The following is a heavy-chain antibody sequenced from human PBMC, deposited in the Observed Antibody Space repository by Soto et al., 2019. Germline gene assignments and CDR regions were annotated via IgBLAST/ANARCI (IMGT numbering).Heavy chain of an antibody. J-gene: IGHJ4*02. CDR3: AKDSRLLSIAAADLEC. V-gene: IGHV3-23*01. Sequence: GGSLRLSCAASGLTFSSYAMSCVRQAPGKGLEWVSAISGSGGSTYYVDSVEGRFTISRDNSKNTLYLQMNSLRAEVTAVYYCAKDSRLLSIAAADLECWGQGTLVTVAS. CDR1: GLTFSSYA. D-gene: IGHD6-13*01. CDR2: ISGSGGST.